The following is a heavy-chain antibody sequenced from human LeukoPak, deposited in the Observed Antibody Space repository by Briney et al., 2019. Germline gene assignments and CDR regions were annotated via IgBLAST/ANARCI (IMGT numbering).Heavy chain of an antibody. CDR2: INHSGST. CDR3: ARRSGPSDFDY. J-gene: IGHJ4*02. V-gene: IGHV4-34*01. CDR1: GGSFSGYY. Sequence: PSETLSLTCGVYGGSFSGYYWSWIRQPPGKGLDWIGDINHSGSTNYNPSLKSRLTISVDTSKNQFSLKLSSVTAADTAVYYCARRSGPSDFDYWGQGTLVTVSS. D-gene: IGHD3-10*01.